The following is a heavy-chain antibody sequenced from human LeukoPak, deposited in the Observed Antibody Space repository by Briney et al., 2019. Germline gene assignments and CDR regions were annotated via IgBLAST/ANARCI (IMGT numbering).Heavy chain of an antibody. CDR1: GGSISSSTYY. Sequence: SETLSLTCTVSGGSISSSTYYWGWIRQPPGKGLEYIGYIYYSGSTYYNPSLKSRITISVDTSKNQFSLKLSSVPAADTAVYYCAVGHYYHSSGYLFDSWGQGTLVTVSS. J-gene: IGHJ4*02. D-gene: IGHD3-22*01. V-gene: IGHV4-30-4*08. CDR2: IYYSGST. CDR3: AVGHYYHSSGYLFDS.